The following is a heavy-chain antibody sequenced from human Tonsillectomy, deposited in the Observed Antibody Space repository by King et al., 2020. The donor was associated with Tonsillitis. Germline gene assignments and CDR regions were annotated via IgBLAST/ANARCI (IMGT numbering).Heavy chain of an antibody. Sequence: VQLVESGGGVVQPGRSLRLSCAASGFTFSSYAMHWVRQAPGKGLEWVAVISYDGSNKYYADSVKGRFTISRDNSKNTLYLQMNSLRAEDTAVYYCARSHPRRTTVTNPARYYYGMDVWGQGTTVTVSS. CDR1: GFTFSSYA. CDR2: ISYDGSNK. J-gene: IGHJ6*02. CDR3: ARSHPRRTTVTNPARYYYGMDV. V-gene: IGHV3-30-3*01. D-gene: IGHD4-17*01.